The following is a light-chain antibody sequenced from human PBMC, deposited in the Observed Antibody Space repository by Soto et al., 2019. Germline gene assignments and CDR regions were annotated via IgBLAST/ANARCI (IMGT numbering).Light chain of an antibody. J-gene: IGKJ4*01. CDR1: GSVSNN. CDR2: GAS. Sequence: EIVLTQSPATLSVSQGERATLSCRASGSVSNNLAWYQQKPGQAPRLLIYGASARATGIPARFSGSGSGTEFTLTISGLQSEDLAVYYCQQYNAWPLTFGGGTKVEIK. V-gene: IGKV3-15*01. CDR3: QQYNAWPLT.